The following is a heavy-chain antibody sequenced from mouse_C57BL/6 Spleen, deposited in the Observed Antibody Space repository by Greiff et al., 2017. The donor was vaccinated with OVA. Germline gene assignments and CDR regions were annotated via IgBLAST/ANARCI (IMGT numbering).Heavy chain of an antibody. V-gene: IGHV3-6*01. D-gene: IGHD3-1*01. CDR1: GYSITSGYY. J-gene: IGHJ4*01. Sequence: ESGPGLVKPSQSLSLTCSVTGYSITSGYYWNWIRQFPGNKLEWMGYISYDGSNNYNPSLKNRISITRDTSKNQFFLKLNSVTTEDTATYYCASRGYGYAMDYWGQGTSVTVSS. CDR2: ISYDGSN. CDR3: ASRGYGYAMDY.